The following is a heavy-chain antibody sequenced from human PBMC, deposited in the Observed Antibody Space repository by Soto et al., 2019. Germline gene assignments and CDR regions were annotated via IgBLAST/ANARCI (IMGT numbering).Heavy chain of an antibody. CDR2: ISASGRS. V-gene: IGHV4-4*07. CDR1: GDFISKFY. CDR3: ARGMGRYFDL. Sequence: KLPETLSLTCTVSGDFISKFYWRWIRQPAGKGLESLGRISASGRSNYNPSLQSRVAMSLDTSKNQFSLRLTSLTAADTAVYFCARGMGRYFDLWGRGTLVTVSS. D-gene: IGHD2-8*01. J-gene: IGHJ2*01.